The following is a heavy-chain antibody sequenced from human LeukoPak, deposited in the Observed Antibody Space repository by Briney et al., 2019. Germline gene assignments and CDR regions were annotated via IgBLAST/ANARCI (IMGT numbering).Heavy chain of an antibody. CDR1: GYSFTSYW. J-gene: IGHJ3*02. V-gene: IGHV5-51*01. D-gene: IGHD3-3*01. CDR2: IYPGDSDT. Sequence: GESLKISCKGSGYSFTSYWIGWVRQMPGKGLEWMGIIYPGDSDTRYSPSFLGQVTISADKSISTAYLQWSSLKASDTAMYYCARTTLEWLSPSDAFDIWGQGTMVTVSS. CDR3: ARTTLEWLSPSDAFDI.